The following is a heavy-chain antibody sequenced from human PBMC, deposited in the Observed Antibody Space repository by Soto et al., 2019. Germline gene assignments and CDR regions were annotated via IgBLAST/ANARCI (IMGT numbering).Heavy chain of an antibody. Sequence: EVQLVESGGGLVQPGGSLRLSCATSGFILSDCVMNWARQAPGKGLEWVSYISSSSSVIDYADSVKGRFTVSRDNARNSLYLQMNSLRAEDTAVYYCARDLSWGSNWYYYMDVWGKGTTVTVSS. V-gene: IGHV3-48*01. CDR2: ISSSSSVI. J-gene: IGHJ6*03. D-gene: IGHD7-27*01. CDR3: ARDLSWGSNWYYYMDV. CDR1: GFILSDCV.